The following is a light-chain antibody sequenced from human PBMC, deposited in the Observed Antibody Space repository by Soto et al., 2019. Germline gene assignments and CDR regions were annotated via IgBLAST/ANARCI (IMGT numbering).Light chain of an antibody. V-gene: IGLV6-57*04. CDR2: EDN. CDR1: SGSIASNY. J-gene: IGLJ2*01. CDR3: QSYHSGNVV. Sequence: NFMLTQPHSVSESPGKTVTISCTRSSGSIASNYVQWYQQRPGSAPTPVIYEDNERPSGVPDRFSGSIDSSSNSASLTLSGLKTDDEADYYCQSYHSGNVVFGGGTKLTV.